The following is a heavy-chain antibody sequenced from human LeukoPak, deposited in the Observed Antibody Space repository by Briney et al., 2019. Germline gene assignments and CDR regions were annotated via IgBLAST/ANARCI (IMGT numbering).Heavy chain of an antibody. J-gene: IGHJ4*02. V-gene: IGHV4-59*05. CDR2: IYYSGST. D-gene: IGHD2-2*02. CDR3: ARRIVVVPAAIPD. Sequence: SETLSLTCTVSGGSISSYYWSWIRQPPGKGLEWIGSIYYSGSTYYNPSLKSRVTISVDTSKNQFSLKLSSVTAADTAVYYCARRIVVVPAAIPDWGQGTLVTVSS. CDR1: GGSISSYY.